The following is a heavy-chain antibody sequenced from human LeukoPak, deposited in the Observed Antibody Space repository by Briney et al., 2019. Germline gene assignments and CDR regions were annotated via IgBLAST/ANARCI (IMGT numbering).Heavy chain of an antibody. Sequence: QPGGSLRLFCAASGFNFCRFEMHWVRQAPGKGVVGVAVMWCDGSNKYHAHSVYGRFTISRNNSKNTLYLQMNSLRAADTAVYYSARNTALDYWGQGTLVTVSS. D-gene: IGHD2-2*02. CDR3: ARNTALDY. V-gene: IGHV3-33*01. J-gene: IGHJ4*02. CDR2: MWCDGSNK. CDR1: GFNFCRFE.